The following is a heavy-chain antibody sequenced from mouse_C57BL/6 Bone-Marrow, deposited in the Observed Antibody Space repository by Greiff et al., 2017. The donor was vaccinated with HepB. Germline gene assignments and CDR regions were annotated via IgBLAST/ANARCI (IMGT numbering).Heavy chain of an antibody. CDR2: IDPANGNT. CDR3: ALITTVVSYYFDY. D-gene: IGHD1-1*01. V-gene: IGHV14-3*01. J-gene: IGHJ2*01. CDR1: GFNIKNTY. Sequence: VQLQQSVAELVRPGASVKLSCTASGFNIKNTYMHWVKQRPEQGLEWIGRIDPANGNTKYAPKFQGKATITADTSSNTAYLQLSSLTSEDTAIYDCALITTVVSYYFDYWGQGTTLTVSS.